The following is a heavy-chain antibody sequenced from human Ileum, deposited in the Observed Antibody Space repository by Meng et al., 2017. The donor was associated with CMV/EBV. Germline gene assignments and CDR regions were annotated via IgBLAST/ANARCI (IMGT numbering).Heavy chain of an antibody. CDR2: IKQDGSDK. D-gene: IGHD1-1*01. CDR3: TRLSNWVAHY. V-gene: IGHV3-7*01. Sequence: GGSLRLSCAASGFTFSDYWMTWVRQAPGRGLEWVANIKQDGSDKYYVDSVKGRFTITRDNAKNSLFLQMNNVRAEDTDIYFCTRLSNWVAHYWGQGTLVTVSS. J-gene: IGHJ4*02. CDR1: GFTFSDYW.